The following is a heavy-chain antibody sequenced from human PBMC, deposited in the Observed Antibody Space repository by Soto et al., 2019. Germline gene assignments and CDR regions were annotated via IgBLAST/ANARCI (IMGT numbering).Heavy chain of an antibody. D-gene: IGHD3-10*01. CDR1: GYTFTSYW. Sequence: GESLKISCKASGYTFTSYWITWVRQMPGKGLEWMGRIDPSDSYTNYSPSFQGHVTISADKSITTAYLQWSRLKASDTAMYYYASSITTSGSSDGIDVWGQGTTVTVSS. CDR3: ASSITTSGSSDGIDV. V-gene: IGHV5-10-1*01. CDR2: IDPSDSYT. J-gene: IGHJ6*02.